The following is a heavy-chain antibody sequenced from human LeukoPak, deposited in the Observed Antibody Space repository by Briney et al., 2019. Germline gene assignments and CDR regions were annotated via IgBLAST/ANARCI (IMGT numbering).Heavy chain of an antibody. CDR1: GFTFSSYS. Sequence: GGSLRLSCAASGFTFSSYSMNWVRQAPGKGLEWVSSISSSGGNTNYADSVKGRFTISRDNAKNSLYLQMNSLRAEDTAVYYCARVWDYTFYFDYWGQGTPVSVSS. CDR3: ARVWDYTFYFDY. J-gene: IGHJ4*02. D-gene: IGHD4-11*01. CDR2: ISSSGGNT. V-gene: IGHV3-21*04.